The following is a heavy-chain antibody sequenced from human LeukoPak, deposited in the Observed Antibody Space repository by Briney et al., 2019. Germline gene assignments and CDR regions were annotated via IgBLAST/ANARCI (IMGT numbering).Heavy chain of an antibody. Sequence: PGGSLRLSCAASGFSLSTLWMHWVRQAPGKGLVWVSRIDYDGSTTTYADSVKGRFTISRDNAKNTLYLQMNSLRAEDTAVYYCTHLGWFDPWGQGTLVTVSS. CDR1: GFSLSTLW. J-gene: IGHJ5*02. CDR2: IDYDGSTT. V-gene: IGHV3-74*01. CDR3: THLGWFDP.